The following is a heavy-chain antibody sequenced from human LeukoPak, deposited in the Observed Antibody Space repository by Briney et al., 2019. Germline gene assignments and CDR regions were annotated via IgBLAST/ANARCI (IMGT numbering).Heavy chain of an antibody. CDR1: GYSFTSYW. J-gene: IGHJ4*02. CDR2: IYPGDSDT. V-gene: IGHV5-51*01. D-gene: IGHD3-22*01. CDR3: ARTLTYYYDSSGYSLGY. Sequence: GKSLKISCKGSGYSFTSYWIGWVRQMPGKGLEWMGIIYPGDSDTRYSPSFQGQVTISADKSISTAYLQWSSLKASDTAMYYCARTLTYYYDSSGYSLGYWGQGTLVTVSS.